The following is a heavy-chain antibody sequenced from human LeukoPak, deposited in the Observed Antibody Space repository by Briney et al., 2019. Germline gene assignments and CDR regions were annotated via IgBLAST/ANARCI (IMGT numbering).Heavy chain of an antibody. J-gene: IGHJ4*02. CDR3: ARVAQGPHYFDY. CDR1: GFTFSGYW. V-gene: IGHV3-30-3*01. Sequence: PGGSLRLSCAASGFTFSGYWMHWVRQAPGKGLEWVAVMSYDGSNKYYADSVKGRFTISRDNSKSTLYLQMNSLRAEDTAVYYCARVAQGPHYFDYWGQGTLVTVSS. CDR2: MSYDGSNK.